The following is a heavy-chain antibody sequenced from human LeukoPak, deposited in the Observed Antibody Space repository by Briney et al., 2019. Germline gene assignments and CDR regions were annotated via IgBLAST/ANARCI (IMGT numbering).Heavy chain of an antibody. V-gene: IGHV1-8*01. Sequence: GASVKVSCKASGYTFTSYVINWVRQATGQGLEWMGWMNPNSGNTGYAQKFQGRVTMTRNTSISTAYMELSSLRSEDTAVYYCARGQGYAWYCYYYMDVWGKGTTVTVSS. CDR3: ARGQGYAWYCYYYMDV. J-gene: IGHJ6*03. D-gene: IGHD5-12*01. CDR1: GYTFTSYV. CDR2: MNPNSGNT.